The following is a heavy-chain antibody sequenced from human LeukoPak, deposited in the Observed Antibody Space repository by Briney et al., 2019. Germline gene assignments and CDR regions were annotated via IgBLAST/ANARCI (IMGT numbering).Heavy chain of an antibody. CDR1: GFTFSSYG. D-gene: IGHD6-19*01. CDR3: ATDRGAVTGFHDY. V-gene: IGHV3-30*02. CDR2: IRYDGSNK. J-gene: IGHJ4*02. Sequence: GGSLRLSCAASGFTFSSYGMHWVRQAPGKGLEWVAFIRYDGSNKYYADSVKGRFTISRDNSKNTLYLQMNSLRAEDTAVYYCATDRGAVTGFHDYWGQGTLVTVSS.